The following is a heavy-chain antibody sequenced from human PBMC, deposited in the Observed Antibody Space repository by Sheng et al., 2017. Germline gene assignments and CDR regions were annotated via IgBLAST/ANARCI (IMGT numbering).Heavy chain of an antibody. V-gene: IGHV4-34*01. CDR1: GGSFSGYY. J-gene: IGHJ4*02. D-gene: IGHD6-19*01. CDR2: INHSGST. CDR3: ARGHHGAVADPFDY. Sequence: QVQLQQWGAGLLKPSETLSLTCAVYGGSFSGYYWSWIRQPPGKGLEWIGEINHSGSTNYNPSLKSRVTISVDTSKNQFSLKLSSVTAADTAVYYCARGHHGAVADPFDYWAREPWSPSPQ.